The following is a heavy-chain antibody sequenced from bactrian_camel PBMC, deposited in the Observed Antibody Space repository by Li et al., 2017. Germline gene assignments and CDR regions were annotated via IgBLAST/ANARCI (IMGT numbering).Heavy chain of an antibody. CDR3: ATDDDTVVAGADFGY. CDR1: GFTFTSYW. Sequence: QLVESGGGLVKPGGSLRLACAASGFTFTSYWMHWVRQRPGKGLEWVSGIYSDGSATYYADSVKGRFTISRDNAKNTMYLQMNSLKSDDTALYYCATDDDTVVAGADFGYWGQGTQVTVS. J-gene: IGHJ6*01. D-gene: IGHD6*01. V-gene: IGHV3S6*01. CDR2: IYSDGSAT.